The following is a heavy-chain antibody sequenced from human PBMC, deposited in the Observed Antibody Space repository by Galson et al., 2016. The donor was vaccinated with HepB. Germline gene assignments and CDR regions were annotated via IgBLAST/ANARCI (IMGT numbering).Heavy chain of an antibody. CDR3: VRHVNYWHGFDY. Sequence: SLRLSCAASGLIVSSNYMSWVRQAPGMRPEWVSAIYTDGSTFYTDSVRGRFTISRDNSKKTLYLQMYSLRAEETAVYYYVRHVNYWHGFDYWGQGSLVTVSS. D-gene: IGHD1-1*01. J-gene: IGHJ4*02. CDR1: GLIVSSNY. V-gene: IGHV3-53*01. CDR2: IYTDGST.